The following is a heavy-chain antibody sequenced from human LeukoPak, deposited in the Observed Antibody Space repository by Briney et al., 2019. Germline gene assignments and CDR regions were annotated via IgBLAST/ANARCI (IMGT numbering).Heavy chain of an antibody. J-gene: IGHJ4*02. Sequence: GGSLRLSCEASGFTFSSYSMNWVRQAPGKGLEWISYITTSSGTKHYADSVRGRFTISRDNAKNSLHLQMNSLRAEDTAVYYCARDPPLFRYSSSSDFDYWGQGTLVTVSS. D-gene: IGHD6-6*01. CDR2: ITTSSGTK. V-gene: IGHV3-48*04. CDR1: GFTFSSYS. CDR3: ARDPPLFRYSSSSDFDY.